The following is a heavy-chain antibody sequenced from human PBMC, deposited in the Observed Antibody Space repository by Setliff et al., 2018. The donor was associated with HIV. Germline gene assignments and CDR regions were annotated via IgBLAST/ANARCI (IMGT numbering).Heavy chain of an antibody. CDR2: IYYRGNT. J-gene: IGHJ1*01. Sequence: PSETLSLTCNVSGGSIRSSSYYWGWIRQPPGKGLEWIGSIYYRGNTYYNPSLKSRVTISVDTSKNQFSLKLTSVTAADTAMYYCARHYGAVKSVVTVVAKYFPHWGQGTLVTSPQ. CDR1: GGSIRSSSYY. CDR3: ARHYGAVKSVVTVVAKYFPH. V-gene: IGHV4-39*01. D-gene: IGHD2-21*02.